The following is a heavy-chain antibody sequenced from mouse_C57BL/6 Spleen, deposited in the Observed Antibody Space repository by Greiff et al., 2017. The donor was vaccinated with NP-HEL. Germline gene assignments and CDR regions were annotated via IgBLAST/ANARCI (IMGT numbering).Heavy chain of an antibody. V-gene: IGHV5-17*01. D-gene: IGHD1-1*01. CDR2: ISSGSSTI. CDR1: GFTFSDYG. CDR3: AREDYGSSPVGFDV. J-gene: IGHJ1*03. Sequence: EVKLMESGGGLVKPGGSLKLSCAASGFTFSDYGMHWVRQAPEKGLEWVAYISSGSSTIYYADTVKGRFTISRDNAKNTLFLQMTSLRSEDTAMYYCAREDYGSSPVGFDVWGTGTTVTVSS.